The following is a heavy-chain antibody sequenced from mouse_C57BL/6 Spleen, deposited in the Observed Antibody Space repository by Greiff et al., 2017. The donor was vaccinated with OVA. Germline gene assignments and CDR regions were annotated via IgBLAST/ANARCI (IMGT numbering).Heavy chain of an antibody. V-gene: IGHV3-6*01. CDR3: ARVYDGYYSYYFDY. J-gene: IGHJ2*01. CDR2: ISYDGSN. D-gene: IGHD2-3*01. CDR1: GYSITSGYY. Sequence: DVKLQESGPGLVKPSQSLSLTCSVTGYSITSGYYWNWIRQFPGNKLEWMGYISYDGSNNYNPSLKNRISITRDTSKNQFFLKLNSVTTEDTATYYCARVYDGYYSYYFDYWGQGTTLTVSS.